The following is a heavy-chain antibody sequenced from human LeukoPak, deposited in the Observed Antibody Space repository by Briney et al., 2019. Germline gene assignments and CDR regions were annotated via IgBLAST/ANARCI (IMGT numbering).Heavy chain of an antibody. D-gene: IGHD6-19*01. CDR2: IKSKTDGGTT. V-gene: IGHV3-15*01. J-gene: IGHJ4*02. CDR3: AKANGVAGMV. CDR1: GFTFSTYG. Sequence: GGSLRLSCAVSGFTFSTYGFHWVRQAPGKGLEWVGRIKSKTDGGTTDYAAPVKGRFTISRDNSKNTLYLQMNSLRAEDTAVYYCAKANGVAGMVWGQGTLVTVSS.